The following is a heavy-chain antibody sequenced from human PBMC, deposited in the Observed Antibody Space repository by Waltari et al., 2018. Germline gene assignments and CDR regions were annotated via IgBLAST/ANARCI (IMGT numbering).Heavy chain of an antibody. CDR1: GFTFSSYS. J-gene: IGHJ4*02. V-gene: IGHV3-21*04. CDR2: ISSSSSYI. D-gene: IGHD6-19*01. CDR3: AKDGAAVARSPFDY. Sequence: EVQLVESGGGLVKPGGSLRLSCAASGFTFSSYSMNWVRQAPGKGLEWVSSISSSSSYIYYADSVKGRFTISRDNAKNSLYLQMNSLRAEDTALYYCAKDGAAVARSPFDYWGQGTLVTVSS.